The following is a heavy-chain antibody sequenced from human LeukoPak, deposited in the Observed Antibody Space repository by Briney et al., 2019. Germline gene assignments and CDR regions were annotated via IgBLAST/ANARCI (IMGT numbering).Heavy chain of an antibody. Sequence: PGGSLRLSCADSGFTFSSYAMSWVCQAPGKGLEWVSAISGSGGSTYYAVSVKGRFTISRDNSKNTLYLQMNSLRAEDTAVYYCAKDGSDGSGSYWMNYYYYMDVWGKGTTVTVSS. CDR3: AKDGSDGSGSYWMNYYYYMDV. D-gene: IGHD3-10*01. V-gene: IGHV3-23*01. CDR1: GFTFSSYA. J-gene: IGHJ6*03. CDR2: ISGSGGST.